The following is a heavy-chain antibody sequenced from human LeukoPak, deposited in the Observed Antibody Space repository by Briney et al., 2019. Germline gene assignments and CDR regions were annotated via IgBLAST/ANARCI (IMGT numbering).Heavy chain of an antibody. J-gene: IGHJ5*02. CDR2: ISAYNGNT. V-gene: IGHV1-18*01. CDR3: ARDPHIVVVPAAIRGWFDP. CDR1: GYTFTNYG. Sequence: AASVKVSCKASGYTFTNYGISWVRQAPGQGLEWMGWISAYNGNTNYAQKLQGRVTMTTGTSTSTAYMELRSLRSDDTAVHYCARDPHIVVVPAAIRGWFDPWGQGTLVTVS. D-gene: IGHD2-2*02.